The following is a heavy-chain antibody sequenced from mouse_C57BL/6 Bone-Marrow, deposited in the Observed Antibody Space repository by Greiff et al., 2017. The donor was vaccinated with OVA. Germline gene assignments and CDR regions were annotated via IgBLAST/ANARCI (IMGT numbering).Heavy chain of an antibody. D-gene: IGHD1-1*01. V-gene: IGHV1-9*01. CDR2: ILPGSGST. CDR3: ARWAHYYGSSPIYWYFDV. J-gene: IGHJ1*03. CDR1: GYTFTGYW. Sequence: VQLVESGAELMKPGASVKLSCKATGYTFTGYWIEWVKQRPGHGLEWIGEILPGSGSTNSNEKFTGKATFTADTSSNTAYLPLSSLTTEDSAIYYCARWAHYYGSSPIYWYFDVWGTGTTVTVSS.